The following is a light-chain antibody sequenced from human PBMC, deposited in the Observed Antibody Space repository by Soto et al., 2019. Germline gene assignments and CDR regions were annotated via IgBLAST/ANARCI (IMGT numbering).Light chain of an antibody. CDR2: SNN. V-gene: IGLV1-44*01. CDR1: SSNIRSKT. CDR3: QTWGTGFQV. Sequence: QSVLTQPPSASGTPGQRVTISCSGSSSNIRSKTVNWYQQFPGTAPKLLIYSNNQRPSGVPDRFSGSSSGAERYLIISSLQSEDEADYYCQTWGTGFQVFGGGTKLTVL. J-gene: IGLJ2*01.